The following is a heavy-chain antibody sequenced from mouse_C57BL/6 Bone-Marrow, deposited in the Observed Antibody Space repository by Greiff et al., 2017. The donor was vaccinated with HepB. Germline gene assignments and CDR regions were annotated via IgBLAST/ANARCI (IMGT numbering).Heavy chain of an antibody. V-gene: IGHV14-2*01. CDR1: GFNIKDYY. CDR2: IDPEDGET. J-gene: IGHJ3*01. CDR3: TSYWVAY. Sequence: EVKLMESGAELVKPGASVKLSCTASGFNIKDYYMPWVKQRTEQGLEWIGRIDPEDGETKYAPKFQGKATITADPSSNTAYLQLSSLTSEDTAVYYYTSYWVAYWGQGTLVTVSA.